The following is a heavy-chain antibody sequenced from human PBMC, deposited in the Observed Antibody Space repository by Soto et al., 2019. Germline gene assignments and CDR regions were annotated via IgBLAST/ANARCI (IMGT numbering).Heavy chain of an antibody. J-gene: IGHJ6*02. Sequence: SVKVSCKASGGTFSSYAISWVRQAPGQGLEWMGGIIPIFGTANYAQKFQGRVTITADESTSTAYMELSSLRSEDTAVYYCARVLRFLEWLYGMDVWGQGTTVTVPS. D-gene: IGHD3-3*01. CDR2: IIPIFGTA. CDR3: ARVLRFLEWLYGMDV. V-gene: IGHV1-69*13. CDR1: GGTFSSYA.